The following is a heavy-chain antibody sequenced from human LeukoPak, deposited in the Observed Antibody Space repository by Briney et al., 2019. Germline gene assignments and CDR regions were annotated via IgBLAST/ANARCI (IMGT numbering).Heavy chain of an antibody. D-gene: IGHD2-15*01. V-gene: IGHV3-9*01. J-gene: IGHJ4*02. CDR1: GFNFDEYA. CDR3: ARENPTYCSGGSCAFDY. Sequence: PGGSLRLSCEASGFNFDEYAMHWVRQAPGKGLEWVSGISWNSGSIDYADSVKGRFTISRDNAKNSLYLQMNSLRAEDTALYYCARENPTYCSGGSCAFDYWGQGTLVTVSS. CDR2: ISWNSGSI.